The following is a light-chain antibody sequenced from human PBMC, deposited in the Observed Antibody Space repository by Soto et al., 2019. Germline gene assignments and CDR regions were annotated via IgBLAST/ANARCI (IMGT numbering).Light chain of an antibody. CDR1: QSVSSN. J-gene: IGKJ2*01. V-gene: IGKV3-15*01. CDR2: GAS. Sequence: EIVMTQSPATLSVSPGERATLSCRASQSVSSNLAWYQQKPGQAPRLLIYGASTRATGIPARFSGSGSGTEFTLTTSSLQSEDVAVYYCQQYNNWAPYTFGQGTKLEIK. CDR3: QQYNNWAPYT.